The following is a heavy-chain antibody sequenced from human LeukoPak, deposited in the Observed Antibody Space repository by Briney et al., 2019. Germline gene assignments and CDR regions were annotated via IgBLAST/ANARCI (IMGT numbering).Heavy chain of an antibody. V-gene: IGHV3-30-3*01. Sequence: GGSLRLSCAAFGFTFSSYAMHWVRQAPGKGLEWVAVISYDGSNKYYADSVKGRFTISRDNSKNTLYLQMNSLRAEDTAVYYCASGAVAGTYYFDYWGQGTLVTVSS. J-gene: IGHJ4*02. D-gene: IGHD6-19*01. CDR2: ISYDGSNK. CDR3: ASGAVAGTYYFDY. CDR1: GFTFSSYA.